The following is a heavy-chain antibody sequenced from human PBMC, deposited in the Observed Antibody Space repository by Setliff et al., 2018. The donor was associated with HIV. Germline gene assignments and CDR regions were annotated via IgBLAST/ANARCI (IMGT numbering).Heavy chain of an antibody. Sequence: SVKVSCKVSGHTLTELSMHWVRQAPGQGLEWMGGTMPISGTPNYAPKFQGRVTITADTSASTMYMELSSLRSEDTAVYYCARVGNNRLQFFDHWGQGTLVTVSS. D-gene: IGHD5-12*01. V-gene: IGHV1-69*06. CDR1: GHTLTELS. CDR2: TMPISGTP. J-gene: IGHJ4*02. CDR3: ARVGNNRLQFFDH.